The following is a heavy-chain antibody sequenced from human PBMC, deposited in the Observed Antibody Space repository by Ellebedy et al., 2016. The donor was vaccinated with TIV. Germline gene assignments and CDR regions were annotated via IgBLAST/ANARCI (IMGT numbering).Heavy chain of an antibody. J-gene: IGHJ4*02. D-gene: IGHD7-27*01. CDR2: IWYDGSNK. Sequence: GGSLRLXCAASGFTFSSYGMHWVRQAPGKGLEWVAVIWYDGSNKYYADSVKGRFTISRDNSKNTLYLQMNSLRAEDTAVYYCARSKNWGDFDYWGQGTQVTVSS. CDR3: ARSKNWGDFDY. V-gene: IGHV3-33*01. CDR1: GFTFSSYG.